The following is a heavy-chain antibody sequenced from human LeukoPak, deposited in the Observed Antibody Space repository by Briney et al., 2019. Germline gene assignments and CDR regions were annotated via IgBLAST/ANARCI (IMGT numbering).Heavy chain of an antibody. D-gene: IGHD3-9*01. Sequence: PSETLSLTCTVSGGSISSYYWSWILQPPGKGLEWIGYIYYSGSTNYNPSLKSRVTISVDTSKNQFSLKLSSVTAADTAVYYCARLRAPVLRYFDWTSEAFDIWGQGTMVTVSS. CDR2: IYYSGST. CDR1: GGSISSYY. CDR3: ARLRAPVLRYFDWTSEAFDI. J-gene: IGHJ3*02. V-gene: IGHV4-59*08.